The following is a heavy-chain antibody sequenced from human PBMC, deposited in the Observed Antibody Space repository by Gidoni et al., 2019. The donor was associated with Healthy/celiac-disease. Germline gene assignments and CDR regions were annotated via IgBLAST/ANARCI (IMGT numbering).Heavy chain of an antibody. D-gene: IGHD3-3*01. J-gene: IGHJ5*02. CDR1: GGSISSYD. CDR3: ARVFSPYYDFWSGYSNWFDP. Sequence: QVQLQESGPGLVKPSETLSLTCTVSGGSISSYDGSWIRQPAGNGLEWIGRIYTSGSTNYNPSLKSRVTMSVDTSKNQFSLKLSSVTAADTAVYYCARVFSPYYDFWSGYSNWFDPWGQGTLVTVSS. V-gene: IGHV4-4*07. CDR2: IYTSGST.